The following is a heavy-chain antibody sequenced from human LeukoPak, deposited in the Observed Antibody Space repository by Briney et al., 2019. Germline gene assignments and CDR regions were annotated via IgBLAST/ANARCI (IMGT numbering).Heavy chain of an antibody. J-gene: IGHJ4*02. CDR3: AARTLSSSWYD. Sequence: SGESLKISCKGAGYNFAGHWIGWVRQIPGKGLEWIGIIYPDDSDTRYSPSFQGQVIISADKSISTAYLQWSSLKASDTAMYYCAARTLSSSWYDWGQGTLVTVSS. CDR2: IYPDDSDT. V-gene: IGHV5-51*03. CDR1: GYNFAGHW. D-gene: IGHD6-13*01.